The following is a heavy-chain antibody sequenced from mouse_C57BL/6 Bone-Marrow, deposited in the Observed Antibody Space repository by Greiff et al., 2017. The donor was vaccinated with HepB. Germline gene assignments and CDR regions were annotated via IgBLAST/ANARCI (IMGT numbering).Heavy chain of an antibody. Sequence: EVQLVESGGGLVQPKGSLKLSCAASGFTFNTYAMHWVRQAPGKGLEWVARIRSKSSNYATYYADSVKDRFTISRDDSQSMLYLQMNNLKTEDTAMYYCVGGAYGSSPAWFAYWGQGTLVTVSA. J-gene: IGHJ3*01. V-gene: IGHV10-3*01. CDR3: VGGAYGSSPAWFAY. CDR2: IRSKSSNYAT. D-gene: IGHD1-1*01. CDR1: GFTFNTYA.